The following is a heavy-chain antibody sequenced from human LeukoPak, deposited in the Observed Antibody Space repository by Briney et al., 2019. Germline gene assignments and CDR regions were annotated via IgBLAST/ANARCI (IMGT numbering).Heavy chain of an antibody. V-gene: IGHV3-11*04. CDR1: GFTVSSNY. D-gene: IGHD3-9*01. Sequence: GGSLRLSCAASGFTVSSNYMSWVRQAPGKGLEWVSAISGSGGSTYYADSVKGRFTISRDIAKNSLYLQMNSLRAEDTAVYYCAREEYILTGYYMVDYYYYYYMDVWGKGTTVTVSS. CDR3: AREEYILTGYYMVDYYYYYYMDV. CDR2: ISGSGGST. J-gene: IGHJ6*03.